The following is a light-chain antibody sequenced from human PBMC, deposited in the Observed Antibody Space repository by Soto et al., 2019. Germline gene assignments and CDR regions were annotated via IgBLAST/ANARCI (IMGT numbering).Light chain of an antibody. Sequence: QSVLTQPPSASGTPGQRVTISCSGSSSNIGGNTVNWYQQLPGTAPRVLIYSNNQRPSGVPDRFSGSKSGTSASLAISGPQSEDEADYYCAAWDDSLNAVVFGGGTKLTVL. J-gene: IGLJ2*01. CDR3: AAWDDSLNAVV. CDR1: SSNIGGNT. V-gene: IGLV1-44*01. CDR2: SNN.